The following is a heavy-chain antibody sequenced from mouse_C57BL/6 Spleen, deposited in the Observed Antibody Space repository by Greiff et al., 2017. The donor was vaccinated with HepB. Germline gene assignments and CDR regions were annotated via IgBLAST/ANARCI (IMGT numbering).Heavy chain of an antibody. V-gene: IGHV5-4*01. CDR2: ISDGGSYT. CDR1: GFTFSSYA. Sequence: EVQGVESGGGLVKPGGSLKLSCAASGFTFSSYAMSWVRQTPEKRLEWVATISDGGSYTYYPDNVKGRFTISRDNAKNNLYLQMSHLKSEDTAMYYCARGEDDWGQGTTLTVSS. CDR3: ARGEDD. J-gene: IGHJ2*01.